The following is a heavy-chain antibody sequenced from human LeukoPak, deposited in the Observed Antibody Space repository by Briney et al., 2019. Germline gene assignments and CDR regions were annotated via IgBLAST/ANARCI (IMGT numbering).Heavy chain of an antibody. CDR2: INPSGGST. Sequence: GASVKVSCKASGYTFTSYYMHWVRQAPGQGLEWMGIINPSGGSTSYAQKFQGRVTITADKSTSTAYMELSSLRSEDTAVYYCAREYYYDSSGYLSWFDPWGQGTLVTVSS. CDR1: GYTFTSYY. CDR3: AREYYYDSSGYLSWFDP. V-gene: IGHV1-46*01. D-gene: IGHD3-22*01. J-gene: IGHJ5*02.